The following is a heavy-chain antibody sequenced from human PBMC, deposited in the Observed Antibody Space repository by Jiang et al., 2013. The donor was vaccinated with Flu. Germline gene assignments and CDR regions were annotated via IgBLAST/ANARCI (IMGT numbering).Heavy chain of an antibody. CDR3: ARGWSSSSPDY. Sequence: KGRFTISRDNSKNTLYLQMNSLRAEDTAVYYCARGWSSSSPDYWGQGTLVTVSS. J-gene: IGHJ4*02. V-gene: IGHV3-30*01. D-gene: IGHD6-6*01.